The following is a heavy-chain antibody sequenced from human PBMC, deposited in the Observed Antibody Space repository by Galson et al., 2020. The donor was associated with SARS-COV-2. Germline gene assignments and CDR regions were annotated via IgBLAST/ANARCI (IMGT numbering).Heavy chain of an antibody. D-gene: IGHD3-10*01. CDR3: TRGGISFGYNWFDP. CDR2: VRSKADGGTT. CDR1: GFTFGDYA. J-gene: IGHJ5*02. Sequence: GGSLRLSCTASGFTFGDYAMNWVRQAPGKGLEWVGFVRSKADGGTTQYAASVKGRFTISRDDSKSIAYLQMNSLKTEDTAVYYCTRGGISFGYNWFDPWGQGTLVTVSS. V-gene: IGHV3-49*04.